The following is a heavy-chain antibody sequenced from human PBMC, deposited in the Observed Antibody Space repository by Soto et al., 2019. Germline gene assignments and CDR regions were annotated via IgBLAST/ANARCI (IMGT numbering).Heavy chain of an antibody. CDR2: ISSSSSYI. V-gene: IGHV3-21*01. J-gene: IGHJ4*02. CDR3: ARDMRPGLYGSVPRY. Sequence: EVHLVESGGGLVKPGGSLRLSCADSGFSFSSYTMNWVRQAPGKGLEWVSSISSSSSYIYYADSVKGRFTISRDNAKNSLYLQMNSLRAEDTAVYFCARDMRPGLYGSVPRYWGQGTLVTVSS. CDR1: GFSFSSYT. D-gene: IGHD3-10*01.